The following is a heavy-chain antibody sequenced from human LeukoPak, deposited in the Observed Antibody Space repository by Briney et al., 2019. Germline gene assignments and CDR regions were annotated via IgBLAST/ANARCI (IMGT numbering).Heavy chain of an antibody. Sequence: ASVKVSCKASGYTFTGYYMHWVRQAPGQGLEWMGGIIPIFGTANYAQKFQGRVTITADESTSTAYMELSSLRSEDTAVYYCARDRYCSSTSCGSGTLWIWGQGTMVTVSS. CDR3: ARDRYCSSTSCGSGTLWI. J-gene: IGHJ3*02. CDR1: GYTFTGYY. D-gene: IGHD2-2*01. V-gene: IGHV1-69*13. CDR2: IIPIFGTA.